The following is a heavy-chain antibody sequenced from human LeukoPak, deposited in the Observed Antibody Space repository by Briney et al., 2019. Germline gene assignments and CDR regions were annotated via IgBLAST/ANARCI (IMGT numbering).Heavy chain of an antibody. Sequence: PSETLSPTCAVYGGSFSGYYWSWIRQPPGKGLEWIGEINHSGSTNYNPSLKSRVTISVDTSKNQFSLKLSSVTAADTAVYYCATHIGYFDLWGRGTLVTVSS. CDR3: ATHIGYFDL. J-gene: IGHJ2*01. CDR1: GGSFSGYY. D-gene: IGHD5-12*01. CDR2: INHSGST. V-gene: IGHV4-34*01.